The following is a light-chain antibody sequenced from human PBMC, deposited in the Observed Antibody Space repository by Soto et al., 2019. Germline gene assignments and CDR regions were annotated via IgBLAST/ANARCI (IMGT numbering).Light chain of an antibody. J-gene: IGKJ2*01. CDR1: QSVSNSY. Sequence: EIVLTQSPGTLSLSPGERATLSCRASQSVSNSYLAWYQQKPGQAPRLLIYGASSRATGIPDRFSGSGSGTDFTLTIAGLEPEDFAVYYCQQYGSSPYTFGQGKELAIK. CDR2: GAS. CDR3: QQYGSSPYT. V-gene: IGKV3-20*01.